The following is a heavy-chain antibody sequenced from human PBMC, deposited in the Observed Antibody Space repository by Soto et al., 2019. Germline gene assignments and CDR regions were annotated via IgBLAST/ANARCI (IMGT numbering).Heavy chain of an antibody. CDR3: ARGAGTAKGRAYYYYGMDV. J-gene: IGHJ6*02. D-gene: IGHD1-1*01. Sequence: EVQLVESGGGLVKPGGSLRLSCAASGFTFSSYSMNWVRQAPGKGLEWVSSISSSSSYIYYADSVKGRFTISRDNAKNALYLQLNSLRAEDTAVYHCARGAGTAKGRAYYYYGMDVWGQGTTVTVSS. CDR1: GFTFSSYS. CDR2: ISSSSSYI. V-gene: IGHV3-21*01.